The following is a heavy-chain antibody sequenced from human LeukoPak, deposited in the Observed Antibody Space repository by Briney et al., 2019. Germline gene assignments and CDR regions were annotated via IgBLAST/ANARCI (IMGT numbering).Heavy chain of an antibody. D-gene: IGHD3-9*01. CDR3: AKGGTLRYFDPVGCYFDY. CDR1: GFTFSSYG. Sequence: GGSLRLSCAASGFTFSSYGMHWVRQAPSKGLEWVAVISYDGSNKYYADSVKGRFTISRDNSKNTLYLQMNSLRAEDTAVYYCAKGGTLRYFDPVGCYFDYWGQGTLVTVSS. CDR2: ISYDGSNK. J-gene: IGHJ4*02. V-gene: IGHV3-30*18.